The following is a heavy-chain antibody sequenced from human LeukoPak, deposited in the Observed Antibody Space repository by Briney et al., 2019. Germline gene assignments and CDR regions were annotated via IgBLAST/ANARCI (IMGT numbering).Heavy chain of an antibody. D-gene: IGHD1-26*01. J-gene: IGHJ4*02. CDR3: VRAGWELDY. V-gene: IGHV3-7*01. CDR2: IKEDGSEK. Sequence: GGSLRLSCAASGFTFSTYWMAWVRQAPGKGLQWVAHIKEDGSEKYYLDSVRGRFTIGRDDAKSSLYLQMTSLRAEDTALYYCVRAGWELDYWGQGTPVTVSS. CDR1: GFTFSTYW.